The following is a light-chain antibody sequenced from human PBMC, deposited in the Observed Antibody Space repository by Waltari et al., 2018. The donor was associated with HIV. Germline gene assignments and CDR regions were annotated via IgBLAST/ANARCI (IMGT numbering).Light chain of an antibody. Sequence: SYELTQPLSVSVALGQTAKVPCGGESIVSKSVQWYQQKPGQAPVLVIYGDTNRPSGIPERFSGSNSGNTATLSISSAQAGDEADYYCQVWDKNTGIFGTGTKVTVL. CDR2: GDT. CDR3: QVWDKNTGI. V-gene: IGLV3-9*01. CDR1: SIVSKS. J-gene: IGLJ1*01.